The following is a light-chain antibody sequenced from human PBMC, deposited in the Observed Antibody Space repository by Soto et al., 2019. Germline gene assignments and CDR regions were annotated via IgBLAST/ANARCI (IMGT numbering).Light chain of an antibody. CDR2: DAS. J-gene: IGKJ1*01. CDR1: QSVSSY. Sequence: EIVLTQSPATLSLSPEERATLSCRASQSVSSYLAWYQQKPGQAPRLLIYDASNRATGIQARFSGSGSGTGITLPICSLGPEDFAVYYCQQRSNWLVTFGQGNKVEI. V-gene: IGKV3-11*01. CDR3: QQRSNWLVT.